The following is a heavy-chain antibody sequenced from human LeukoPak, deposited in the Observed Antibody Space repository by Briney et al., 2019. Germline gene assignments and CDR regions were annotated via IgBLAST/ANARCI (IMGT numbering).Heavy chain of an antibody. Sequence: PSETLSLTCTVSGGSISSSSYYWGWIRQPPGKGLEWIGSIYYSGSTYYNPSLKSRVTISVDTSKNQFSLKLSSVTAADTAVYYCARQLNQVYFDYWGQGTLVTVSS. CDR3: ARQLNQVYFDY. J-gene: IGHJ4*02. V-gene: IGHV4-39*01. CDR1: GGSISSSSYY. CDR2: IYYSGST.